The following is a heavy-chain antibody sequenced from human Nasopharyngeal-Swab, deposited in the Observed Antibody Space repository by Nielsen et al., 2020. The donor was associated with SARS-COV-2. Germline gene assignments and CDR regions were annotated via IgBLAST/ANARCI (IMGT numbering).Heavy chain of an antibody. CDR3: ARDGEYSSGWYRKDF. CDR2: VWYDGSNK. V-gene: IGHV3-33*01. Sequence: GGSLRLSCAASGFTFTTYGMHWVSQAPGKGLEWVAMVWYDGSNKFYADSVKGRFTTSRDNSKNMVYLQMNSLRAEDTAIYYCARDGEYSSGWYRKDFWGQGTLVTVSS. D-gene: IGHD6-19*01. CDR1: GFTFTTYG. J-gene: IGHJ4*02.